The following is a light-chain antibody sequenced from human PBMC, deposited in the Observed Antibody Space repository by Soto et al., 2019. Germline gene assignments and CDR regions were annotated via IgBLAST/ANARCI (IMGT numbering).Light chain of an antibody. Sequence: EIVMTQSPGTLSVSPGERATLSCRASQSVSGNLAWYQQKPGQAPRLLIYGPSARATGIPARFSGSGSGTEFTLTISSLQSEDFAVYYCQQYNNWPRTFGQGTKVEVK. J-gene: IGKJ1*01. CDR2: GPS. CDR1: QSVSGN. V-gene: IGKV3-15*01. CDR3: QQYNNWPRT.